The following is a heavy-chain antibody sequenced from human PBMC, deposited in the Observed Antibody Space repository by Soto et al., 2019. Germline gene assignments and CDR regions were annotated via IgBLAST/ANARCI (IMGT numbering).Heavy chain of an antibody. V-gene: IGHV1-46*01. Sequence: AASVKVSCKTSGYTFTSYHIHWVRQAPGQGLEWVGIITPSGGATMYAQKFQGRVTMTRDTSTSTVYMELSTLTSEDTAVYYCARELSGGYFDYWGPGTLVTVSS. CDR1: GYTFTSYH. D-gene: IGHD7-27*01. J-gene: IGHJ4*02. CDR3: ARELSGGYFDY. CDR2: ITPSGGAT.